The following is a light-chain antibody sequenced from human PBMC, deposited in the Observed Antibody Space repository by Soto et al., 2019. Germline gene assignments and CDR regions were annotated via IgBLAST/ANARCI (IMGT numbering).Light chain of an antibody. Sequence: EIVLTQSPGTLSVSPGERATLSCRASQSVSSNLAWYQQKPGQAPRLLIYGASTRATGIPARFSGSGSGTEFTLTISSLQSEDFAVYYCQQGNTWPPWTFGQGTKVDIK. CDR1: QSVSSN. J-gene: IGKJ1*01. CDR2: GAS. CDR3: QQGNTWPPWT. V-gene: IGKV3-15*01.